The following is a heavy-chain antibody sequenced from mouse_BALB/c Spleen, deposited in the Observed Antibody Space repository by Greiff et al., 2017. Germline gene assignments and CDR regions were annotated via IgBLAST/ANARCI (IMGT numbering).Heavy chain of an antibody. D-gene: IGHD1-1*02. CDR1: GYSITSGYS. CDR3: ARDMGLFAY. J-gene: IGHJ3*01. V-gene: IGHV3-6*02. CDR2: ISYDGSN. Sequence: EVKLMESGPGLVKPSHSLSLTCSVTGYSITSGYSWNWIRQFPGNKLEWLGYISYDGSNNYNPSLKNRISITRDTSKNKFFLKLNSVTTEDTATYYCARDMGLFAYWGQGTLVTVSA.